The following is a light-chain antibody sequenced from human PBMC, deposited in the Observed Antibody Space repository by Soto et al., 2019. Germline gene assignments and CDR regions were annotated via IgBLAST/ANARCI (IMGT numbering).Light chain of an antibody. CDR2: GAS. V-gene: IGKV3-15*01. Sequence: EIVMTQSPATLSVSPGERVTLSCRASQSVGDNLAWYQQKPGPAPRLLIYGASPRATTIPARFSGSGSGTEFTLTISSLQSEDFAVYYCQQSNSWPYTFGQGTKLHI. J-gene: IGKJ2*01. CDR1: QSVGDN. CDR3: QQSNSWPYT.